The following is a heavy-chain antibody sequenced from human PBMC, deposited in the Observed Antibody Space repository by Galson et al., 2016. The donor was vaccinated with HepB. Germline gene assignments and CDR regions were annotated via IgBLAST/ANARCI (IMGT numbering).Heavy chain of an antibody. CDR1: GGTFSSYD. CDR3: AILTYYYDSSGYYFLY. J-gene: IGHJ4*02. D-gene: IGHD3-22*01. V-gene: IGHV1-69*13. CDR2: IIPLLGTP. Sequence: SVKVSCKASGGTFSSYDISWVRQAPGQGLEWMGGIIPLLGTPHYAQKFQGRVTVTADESTSTAYMELSSLRSEDTAVYYCAILTYYYDSSGYYFLYWGQGTLVTVSS.